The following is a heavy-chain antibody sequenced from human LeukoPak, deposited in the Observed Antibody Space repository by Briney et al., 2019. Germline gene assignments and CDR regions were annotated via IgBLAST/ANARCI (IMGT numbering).Heavy chain of an antibody. CDR2: IYYSGST. CDR3: ARAEAPDDSSGYYYYYYYMDV. D-gene: IGHD3-22*01. V-gene: IGHV4-30-4*08. Sequence: SETLSLTCTVSGGSISSGDYHWSWIRQPPGKGLEWIGYIYYSGSTYYNPSLKSRVTISVDTSKNQFSLKLSSVTAADTAVYYCARAEAPDDSSGYYYYYYYMDVWGKGTTVTASS. J-gene: IGHJ6*03. CDR1: GGSISSGDYH.